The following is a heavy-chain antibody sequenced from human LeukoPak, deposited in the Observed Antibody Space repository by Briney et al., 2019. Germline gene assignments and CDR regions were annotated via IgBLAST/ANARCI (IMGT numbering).Heavy chain of an antibody. V-gene: IGHV3-48*01. CDR2: ISSSSSTI. J-gene: IGHJ5*02. CDR3: AKSDSSGYYYVGWFDP. CDR1: GFTFSSYS. Sequence: GGSLRLSCAASGFTFSSYSMNWVRQAPGKGLEWVSYISSSSSTIYYADSMKGRFTISRDNAKNTLYLQMNSLRAEDTAVYYCAKSDSSGYYYVGWFDPWGQGTLVTVSS. D-gene: IGHD3-22*01.